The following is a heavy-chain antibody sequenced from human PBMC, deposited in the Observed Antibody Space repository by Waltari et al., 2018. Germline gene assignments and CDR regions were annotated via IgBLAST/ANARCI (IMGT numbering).Heavy chain of an antibody. CDR2: INHSGST. Sequence: QVQLQQWGAGLLKPSETLSLTCAVYGGSFSGYYWSWIGQPPGKGRGWIGEINHSGSTNYNPSLKSRVTISVDTSKNQFSLKLSSVTAADTAVYYCARGVDDYVFRPMVDYYYGMDVWGQGTTVTVSS. CDR3: ARGVDDYVFRPMVDYYYGMDV. V-gene: IGHV4-34*01. J-gene: IGHJ6*02. CDR1: GGSFSGYY. D-gene: IGHD3-16*01.